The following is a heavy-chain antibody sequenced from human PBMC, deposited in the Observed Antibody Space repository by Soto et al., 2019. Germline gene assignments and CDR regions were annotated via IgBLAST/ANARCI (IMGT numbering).Heavy chain of an antibody. J-gene: IGHJ4*02. CDR3: ARAYGDYVFDY. V-gene: IGHV4-59*01. D-gene: IGHD4-17*01. CDR2: IYYSGST. CDR1: CGSISSYY. Sequence: SETLSLTCTVSCGSISSYYWSWIRQPPGKGLEWIGYIYYSGSTNYNPSLKSRVTISVDTSKNQFSLKLSSVTAADTAVYYCARAYGDYVFDYWGQGILVTVSS.